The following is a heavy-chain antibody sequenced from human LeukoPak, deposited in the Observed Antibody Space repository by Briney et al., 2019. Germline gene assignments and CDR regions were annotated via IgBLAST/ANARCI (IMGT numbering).Heavy chain of an antibody. CDR3: AREWFGELSSPWFDP. CDR2: IYYSGST. V-gene: IGHV4-59*01. D-gene: IGHD3-10*01. CDR1: GGSISSYY. Sequence: PSETLSLICTVSGGSISSYYWSWIRQPPGKGLEWIGYIYYSGSTNYNPSLKSRVTISVDTSKNQFSLKLSSVTAADTAVYYCAREWFGELSSPWFDPWGQGTLVTVSS. J-gene: IGHJ5*02.